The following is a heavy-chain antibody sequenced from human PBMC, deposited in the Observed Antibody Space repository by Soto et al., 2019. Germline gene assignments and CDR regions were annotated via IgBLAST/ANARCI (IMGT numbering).Heavy chain of an antibody. CDR2: ISAHNGNT. D-gene: IGHD1-1*01. CDR1: GYTFTSYG. Sequence: QVHLVQSGAEVKKPGASVKVSCKGSGYTFTSYGITWVRQAPGQGLEWMGWISAHNGNTDYAQKLQGRVTVTRDTSTSTADMVLRSLRSDDTAVYYCARGRYGDYWGQGALFTVSS. V-gene: IGHV1-18*01. CDR3: ARGRYGDY. J-gene: IGHJ4*02.